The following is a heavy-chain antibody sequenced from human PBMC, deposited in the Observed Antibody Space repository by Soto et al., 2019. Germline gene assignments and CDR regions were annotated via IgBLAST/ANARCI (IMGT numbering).Heavy chain of an antibody. CDR3: ARHGSLGYCTTTSCDFLSWFDA. CDR1: GGSISRSSYY. CDR2: LYYSGST. D-gene: IGHD2-2*01. J-gene: IGHJ5*02. V-gene: IGHV4-39*01. Sequence: SETLSLTCTVSGGSISRSSYYWGWIRQPPGKGLGWIGSLYYSGSTYDNPSLKSRVTISVETSKNQLSLKWKSVTAADTAVYYCARHGSLGYCTTTSCDFLSWFDAGGQGTLVTVSS.